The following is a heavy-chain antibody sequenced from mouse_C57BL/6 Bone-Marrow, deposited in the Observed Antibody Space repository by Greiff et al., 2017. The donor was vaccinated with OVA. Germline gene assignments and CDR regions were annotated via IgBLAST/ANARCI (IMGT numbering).Heavy chain of an antibody. V-gene: IGHV1-64*01. CDR1: GYTFTSYW. J-gene: IGHJ1*03. Sequence: VQLQQPGAELVKPGASVTLSCKASGYTFTSYWMHWVKQRPGQGLEWIGMIHPNSGSTNYNEKFKSKATLTVDKSSSTAYMQLSSLTSEDSAVYYCARSPSYYSNYWYFDVWGTGTTVTVSS. CDR3: ARSPSYYSNYWYFDV. D-gene: IGHD2-5*01. CDR2: IHPNSGST.